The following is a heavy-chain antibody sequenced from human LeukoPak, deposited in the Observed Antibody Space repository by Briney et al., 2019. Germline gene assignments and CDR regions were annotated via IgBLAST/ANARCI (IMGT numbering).Heavy chain of an antibody. CDR3: ARIYGDSNY. CDR2: ISSSSGKI. V-gene: IGHV3-21*01. CDR1: GFTFSIFI. Sequence: GGSLRLSCAASGFTFSIFIMHWVRQAPGKGLEWVSSISSSSGKIYYADSVKGRFTISRDNAKNSLYLQMSSLRAEDTAVYYCARIYGDSNYWGQGALDTVSS. J-gene: IGHJ4*02. D-gene: IGHD4-17*01.